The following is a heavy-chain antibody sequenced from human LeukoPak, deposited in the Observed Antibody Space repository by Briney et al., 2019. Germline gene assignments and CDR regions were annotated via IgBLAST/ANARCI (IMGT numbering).Heavy chain of an antibody. V-gene: IGHV4-31*03. J-gene: IGHJ5*02. Sequence: TLSLTCTVSGGSISSGGYYWSWIRQHPGKGLEWIGYIYYSGSTYYNPSLKSRVTISVDTSKNQFSLKLSSVTAADTAVYYCASLTIVGATEGWFDPWGQGTLVTVSS. CDR1: GGSISSGGYY. D-gene: IGHD1-26*01. CDR2: IYYSGST. CDR3: ASLTIVGATEGWFDP.